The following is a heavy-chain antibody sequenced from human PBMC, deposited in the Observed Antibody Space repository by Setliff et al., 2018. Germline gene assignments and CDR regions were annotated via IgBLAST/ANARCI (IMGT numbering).Heavy chain of an antibody. V-gene: IGHV5-51*01. CDR2: IYPGDSIT. D-gene: IGHD3-10*01. Sequence: GESLKISCKGSGYSFSTCWIGWVRQMPGKGLEWMGIIYPGDSITRYSPSFQGQVTTSVDKSINTAYLQWSSLRASDTAIYYCARHPYYYGSGTYLDNNNRWFDPWGQGTLVTVAS. CDR3: ARHPYYYGSGTYLDNNNRWFDP. J-gene: IGHJ5*02. CDR1: GYSFSTCW.